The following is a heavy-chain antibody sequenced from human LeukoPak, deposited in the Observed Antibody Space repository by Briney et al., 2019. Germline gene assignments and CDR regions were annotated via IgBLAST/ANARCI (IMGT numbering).Heavy chain of an antibody. Sequence: SETLSLTCTVSGGSISSYYWSWIRQPPGKGLEWIGYICYSGSTNYNPSLKSRVTISVDTSKNQFSLKLSSVTAADTAVYYCARSELGWFDPWGQGTLVTVSS. CDR3: ARSELGWFDP. V-gene: IGHV4-59*08. J-gene: IGHJ5*02. CDR2: ICYSGST. CDR1: GGSISSYY. D-gene: IGHD2/OR15-2a*01.